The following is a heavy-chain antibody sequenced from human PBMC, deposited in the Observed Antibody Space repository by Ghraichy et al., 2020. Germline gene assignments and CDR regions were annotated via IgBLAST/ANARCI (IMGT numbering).Heavy chain of an antibody. D-gene: IGHD3-10*01. Sequence: ASVKVSCKASGDTFTNYYIHWVRQAPGQGLEWMGITNPSGGSTTYAQQFQGRVTVTMDTSTSTVYMELISLTNEDTAVYYCARVPYQHGSGPRGPWHYGMGVWGQGTTVTVAS. J-gene: IGHJ6*02. V-gene: IGHV1-46*01. CDR1: GDTFTNYY. CDR2: TNPSGGST. CDR3: ARVPYQHGSGPRGPWHYGMGV.